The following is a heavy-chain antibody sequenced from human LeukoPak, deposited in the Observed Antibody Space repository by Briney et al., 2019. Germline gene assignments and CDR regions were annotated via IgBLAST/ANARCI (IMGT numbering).Heavy chain of an antibody. D-gene: IGHD3-22*01. J-gene: IGHJ3*02. CDR2: IYPGDSHT. CDR3: ASICYDSRACLDAFDI. V-gene: IGHV5-51*01. CDR1: GYSFPSYW. Sequence: GESLKISCKGSGYSFPSYWIGWVRQMPGKGLEWMGIIYPGDSHTRYSPSFQGQVTISADKSISTAYLQWSSLKASDTAMYYCASICYDSRACLDAFDIWGQGTMVTVSS.